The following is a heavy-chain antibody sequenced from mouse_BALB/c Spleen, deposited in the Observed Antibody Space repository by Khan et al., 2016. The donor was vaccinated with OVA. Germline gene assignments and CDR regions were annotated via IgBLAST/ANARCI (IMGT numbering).Heavy chain of an antibody. CDR2: ISSTGTYT. CDR3: TRSSYYGNPWFTY. Sequence: EVQLVESGGGLVKPGGSLKLSCEVSGFAFNSYDMSWVRQTPEKRLEWVATISSTGTYTYYPASVKGRFTISRDTARNTLYLQLSSLRSDDTALYYCTRSSYYGNPWFTYWGQGTLVTVSA. V-gene: IGHV5-9*02. J-gene: IGHJ3*01. D-gene: IGHD2-10*01. CDR1: GFAFNSYD.